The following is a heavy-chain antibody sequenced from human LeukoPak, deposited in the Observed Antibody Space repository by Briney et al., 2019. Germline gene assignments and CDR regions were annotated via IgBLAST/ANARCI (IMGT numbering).Heavy chain of an antibody. D-gene: IGHD6-13*01. J-gene: IGHJ4*02. V-gene: IGHV1-46*01. CDR3: ARDQDIAAAGPIHYYSDY. Sequence: GASVKVSCKASGYTFTSYYMHWVRQAPGQGLEWMGIINPSGGSTSYAQKFQGRVTMTRDTSTSTVYTELSSLRSEDTAVYYCARDQDIAAAGPIHYYSDYWGQGTLVTVSS. CDR1: GYTFTSYY. CDR2: INPSGGST.